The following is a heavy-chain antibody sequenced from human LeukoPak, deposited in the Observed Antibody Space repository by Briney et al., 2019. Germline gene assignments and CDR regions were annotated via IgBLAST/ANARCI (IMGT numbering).Heavy chain of an antibody. J-gene: IGHJ4*02. Sequence: SETLSLTCTVSGGSISSSPYYWPWLRQPPGRGLEWIGSIYYRGNTYHNPSLKSRVTISVDTSKNQFSLTALSVTAAGTAVYFCARPATGPATQGYDSWGQGILVTVAS. CDR2: IYYRGNT. D-gene: IGHD1-1*01. CDR1: GGSISSSPYY. V-gene: IGHV4-39*01. CDR3: ARPATGPATQGYDS.